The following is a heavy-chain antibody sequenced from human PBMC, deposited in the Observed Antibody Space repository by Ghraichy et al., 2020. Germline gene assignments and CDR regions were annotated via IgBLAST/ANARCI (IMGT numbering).Heavy chain of an antibody. V-gene: IGHV4-4*02. CDR3: ARAGYSSGRPNFDY. D-gene: IGHD6-19*01. CDR2: IYHSGST. J-gene: IGHJ4*02. CDR1: GGSISSSGNW. Sequence: SETLSLTCTVSGGSISSSGNWWSWVRQPPGKGLEWIGEIYHSGSTNYNPSLKSRVTMSLDKSKNQFSLNLNSVTAADTAVYYCARAGYSSGRPNFDYWGQGTLVTVSS.